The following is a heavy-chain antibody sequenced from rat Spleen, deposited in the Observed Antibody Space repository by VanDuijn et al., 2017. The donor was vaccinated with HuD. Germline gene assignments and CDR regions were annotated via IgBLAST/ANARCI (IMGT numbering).Heavy chain of an antibody. CDR2: ISYDGSST. CDR3: ARPGTMGITPFNY. Sequence: EVQLVESGGGLVQPGRSLKLSCTASGFIFSNFGMHWIRQAPTKGLEWVATISYDGSSTYYRDSVKGRFTISRDNAKSTLYLQMDSLRSEDTATYYCARPGTMGITPFNYWGQGVMVTVSA. D-gene: IGHD1-9*01. V-gene: IGHV5-29*01. CDR1: GFIFSNFG. J-gene: IGHJ2*01.